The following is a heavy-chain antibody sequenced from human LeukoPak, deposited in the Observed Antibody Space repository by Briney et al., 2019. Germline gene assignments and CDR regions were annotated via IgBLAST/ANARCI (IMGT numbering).Heavy chain of an antibody. CDR1: GGSISSSSYY. V-gene: IGHV4-39*01. CDR3: ARLDADNPFNYFDY. CDR2: IYYSGST. D-gene: IGHD1-14*01. Sequence: SETLSLTCTVSGGSISSSSYYWGWLRQPPGKGLEWIGSIYYSGSTYYNPSLKSRVTISVDTSKDQFSLKLSSVTAADTAVYYCARLDADNPFNYFDYWGQGTLVTVSS. J-gene: IGHJ4*02.